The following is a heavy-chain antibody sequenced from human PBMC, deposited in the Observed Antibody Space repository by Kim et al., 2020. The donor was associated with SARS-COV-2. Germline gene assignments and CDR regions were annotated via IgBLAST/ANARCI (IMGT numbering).Heavy chain of an antibody. Sequence: SETLSLTCTVSGGSISSSSYYWGWIRQPPGKGLEWIGSIYYSGSTYYNPSLKSRVTISVDTSKNQFSLKLSSVTAADTAVYYCARPYFDWLLHTEYFQHWGQGTLVTVSS. J-gene: IGHJ1*01. V-gene: IGHV4-39*01. CDR1: GGSISSSSYY. D-gene: IGHD3-9*01. CDR2: IYYSGST. CDR3: ARPYFDWLLHTEYFQH.